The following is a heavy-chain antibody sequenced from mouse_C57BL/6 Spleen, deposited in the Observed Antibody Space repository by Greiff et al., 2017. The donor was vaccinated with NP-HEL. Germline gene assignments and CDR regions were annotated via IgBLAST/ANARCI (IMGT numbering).Heavy chain of an antibody. CDR3: ARDYDYAMDY. CDR2: INPYNGGT. J-gene: IGHJ4*01. CDR1: GYTFTDYY. V-gene: IGHV1-19*01. Sequence: EVQLQQSGPVLVKPGASVKMSCKASGYTFTDYYMNWVKQSHGKSLEWIGVINPYNGGTSHNQKFKGKATLTVDKSSSTAYMELNSLTSEDSAVYYCARDYDYAMDYWGQGTSVTVSS. D-gene: IGHD2-4*01.